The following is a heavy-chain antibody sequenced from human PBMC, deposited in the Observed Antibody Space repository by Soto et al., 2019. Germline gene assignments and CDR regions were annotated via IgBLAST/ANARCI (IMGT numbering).Heavy chain of an antibody. CDR3: ARRTVNIRTFYSGLKTHCFDY. J-gene: IGHJ4*02. D-gene: IGHD6-19*01. Sequence: SETLSLTCAVSGDSMSSSDDYWGWIRQPPGKGLEWIGSIYYSGSTYYNPSLQSRVAISVDTSKNQFSLKLKSVTAADTAIYYCARRTVNIRTFYSGLKTHCFDYWGQGAPVTVSS. CDR2: IYYSGST. V-gene: IGHV4-39*01. CDR1: GDSMSSSDDY.